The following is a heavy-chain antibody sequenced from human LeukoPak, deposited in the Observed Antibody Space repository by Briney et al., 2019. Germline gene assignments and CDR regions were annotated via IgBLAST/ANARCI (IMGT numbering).Heavy chain of an antibody. Sequence: ASVKVSCKASGYTFTGYYMHWVRQAPGQGLEWMGWINPNSGGTNYAQKFQGRVTMTRDTSISTAYMELSRLRSDDTAVYYCARVDCSGGSCYYSFDYWGQGTLVTVSS. V-gene: IGHV1-2*02. J-gene: IGHJ4*02. CDR2: INPNSGGT. D-gene: IGHD2-15*01. CDR1: GYTFTGYY. CDR3: ARVDCSGGSCYYSFDY.